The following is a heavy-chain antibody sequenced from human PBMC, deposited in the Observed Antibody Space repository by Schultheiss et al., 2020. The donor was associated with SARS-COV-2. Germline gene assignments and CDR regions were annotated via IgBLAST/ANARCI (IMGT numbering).Heavy chain of an antibody. CDR2: IYHSGST. V-gene: IGHV4-4*02. CDR3: ARTCSGGSCYSGGFDY. D-gene: IGHD2-15*01. CDR1: GGSISSSNW. J-gene: IGHJ4*02. Sequence: SETLSLTCAVSGGSISSSNWWSWVRQPPGNGLEWIGEIYHSGSTNYNPSLKSRVTISVDKSKNQFSLKLSSVTAADTAVYYCARTCSGGSCYSGGFDYWGQGALVTVSS.